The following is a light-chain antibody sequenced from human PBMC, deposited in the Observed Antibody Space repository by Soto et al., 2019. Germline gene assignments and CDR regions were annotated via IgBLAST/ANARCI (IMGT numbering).Light chain of an antibody. CDR3: LQEYSFPLT. CDR1: QYIRND. Sequence: AIQMTQSPSSLSASVGDRVTITCRASQYIRNDLGWYQQKPGKAPKLLIYAASSLQSGVPSRFGGSGSGTDFTLTTSSLHPEDFATYYCLQEYSFPLTLGGGTKVGIK. V-gene: IGKV1-6*01. J-gene: IGKJ4*01. CDR2: AAS.